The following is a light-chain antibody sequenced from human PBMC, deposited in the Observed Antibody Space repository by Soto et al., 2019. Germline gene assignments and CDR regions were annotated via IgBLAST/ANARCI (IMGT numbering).Light chain of an antibody. CDR3: SSYTSSSTLI. CDR1: GSDVGGYDY. Sequence: QSALTQPSSVSGSPGQSITISCTGTGSDVGGYDYVSWYQHHPCKAPKLMIFDVSTRPSGISIRFSGSKSGNTASLTISGIQAEDEADFYCSSYTSSSTLIFGGGTKLTVL. J-gene: IGLJ2*01. CDR2: DVS. V-gene: IGLV2-14*03.